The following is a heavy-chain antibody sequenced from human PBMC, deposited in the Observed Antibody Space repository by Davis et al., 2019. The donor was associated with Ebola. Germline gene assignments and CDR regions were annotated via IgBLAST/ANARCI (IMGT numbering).Heavy chain of an antibody. CDR3: VRRDYGDLDY. D-gene: IGHD4-17*01. V-gene: IGHV4-59*12. CDR1: GGSISSYY. Sequence: MPSETLSLTCTVSGGSISSYYWSWIRQPPGKGLEWIGYIYYSGSTNYNPSLKSRVTISVDTSKNHFSLKLSSVTAADTAVYYCVRRDYGDLDYWGQGTLVTVSS. CDR2: IYYSGST. J-gene: IGHJ4*02.